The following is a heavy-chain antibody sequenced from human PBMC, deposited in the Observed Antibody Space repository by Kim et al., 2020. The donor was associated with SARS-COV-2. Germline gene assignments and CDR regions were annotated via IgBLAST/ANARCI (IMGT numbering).Heavy chain of an antibody. CDR2: INHSGST. Sequence: SETLSLTCAVYGGSFSGYYWSWIRQPPGKGLEWIGEINHSGSTNYNPSLKSRVTISVDTSKNQFSLKLSSVTAADTAVYYCARASSHRSGSSYWGQGTLVTVSS. J-gene: IGHJ4*02. V-gene: IGHV4-34*01. CDR3: ARASSHRSGSSY. CDR1: GGSFSGYY. D-gene: IGHD3-10*01.